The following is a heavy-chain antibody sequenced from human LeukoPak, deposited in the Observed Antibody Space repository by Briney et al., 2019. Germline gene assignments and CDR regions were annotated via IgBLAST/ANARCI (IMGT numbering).Heavy chain of an antibody. Sequence: PGGSLRLSCAASGFTFSSYNMNWVRQAPGKGLGWVSSISRSSDYIYYADSVKGRFTISRDNAKNSLYLQMNSLRAEDTAVYYCARVGRHYYGSGSDMGVWGKGTTVTISS. J-gene: IGHJ6*04. CDR3: ARVGRHYYGSGSDMGV. CDR2: ISRSSDYI. V-gene: IGHV3-21*04. CDR1: GFTFSSYN. D-gene: IGHD3-10*01.